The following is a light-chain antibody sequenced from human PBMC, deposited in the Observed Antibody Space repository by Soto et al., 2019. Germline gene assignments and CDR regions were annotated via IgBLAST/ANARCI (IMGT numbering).Light chain of an antibody. V-gene: IGLV1-47*01. CDR2: RNN. J-gene: IGLJ2*01. CDR3: AACDDSLSLVV. Sequence: QSVLTQPPSASGTPGQRVTISCSGSSSNIGSNYVYWYQQLPGTAPKLLIYRNNQRPSGVPDRFSGSKSGTSASLAISGLRSEDEADYYCAACDDSLSLVVFGAGTPLTV. CDR1: SSNIGSNY.